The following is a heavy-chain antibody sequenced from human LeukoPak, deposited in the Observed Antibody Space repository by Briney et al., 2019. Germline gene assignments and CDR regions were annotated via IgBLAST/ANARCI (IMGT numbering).Heavy chain of an antibody. J-gene: IGHJ3*02. V-gene: IGHV3-7*01. CDR3: ARSTGADYSSSWYEYRDAFDI. CDR2: INQDGSEK. Sequence: GGSLRLSCAASGFIFSNYWMSWVRQAPGKGLEWVANINQDGSEKYYVDSVKGRFTISRDNAKNSLYLQMNSLRAEDTAVYYCARSTGADYSSSWYEYRDAFDIWGQGTMVTVSS. D-gene: IGHD6-13*01. CDR1: GFIFSNYW.